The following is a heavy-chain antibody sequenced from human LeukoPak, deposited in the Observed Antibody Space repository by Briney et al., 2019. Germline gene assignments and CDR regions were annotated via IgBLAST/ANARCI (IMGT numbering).Heavy chain of an antibody. CDR1: GFTFSNYW. V-gene: IGHV3-74*01. D-gene: IGHD3-10*01. CDR3: ARGGGAYYFDY. J-gene: IGHJ4*02. CDR2: INDLGTST. Sequence: GGSLRLSCAASGFTFSNYWMHWVRQVPGKGLVWVSRINDLGTSTNYADSVRGRFTISRDDAKNPLYLQMNSLRAEDTAVYYCARGGGAYYFDYWGRGTLVTVSS.